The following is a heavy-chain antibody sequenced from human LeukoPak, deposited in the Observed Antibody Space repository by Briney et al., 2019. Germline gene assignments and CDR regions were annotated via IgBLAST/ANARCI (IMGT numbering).Heavy chain of an antibody. Sequence: SVKVSCKASGYTFTSYAMNWVRQAPGQGLEWMGWIIPIFGTANHAQKFQGRVTITTDESTSTAYMELSSLRSEDTAVYYCARARSPSSGYLLRDHNWFDPWGQGTLVTVSS. J-gene: IGHJ5*02. CDR1: GYTFTSYA. V-gene: IGHV1-69*05. D-gene: IGHD3-22*01. CDR2: IIPIFGTA. CDR3: ARARSPSSGYLLRDHNWFDP.